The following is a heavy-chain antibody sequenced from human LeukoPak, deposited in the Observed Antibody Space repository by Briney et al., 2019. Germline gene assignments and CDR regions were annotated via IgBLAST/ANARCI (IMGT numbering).Heavy chain of an antibody. CDR2: IRYDGSNK. CDR3: AKDRGYYGSGAPIDY. Sequence: GGSLRHSCAASGFTFSSYGMHWVRQAPGKGLEWVAFIRYDGSNKYYADSVKGRFTISRDNSKNTLYLQMNSLRAEDTAVYYCAKDRGYYGSGAPIDYWGQGALVTVSS. J-gene: IGHJ4*02. CDR1: GFTFSSYG. D-gene: IGHD3-10*01. V-gene: IGHV3-30*02.